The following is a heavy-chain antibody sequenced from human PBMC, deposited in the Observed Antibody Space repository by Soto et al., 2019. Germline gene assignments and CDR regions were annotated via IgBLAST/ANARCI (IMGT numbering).Heavy chain of an antibody. CDR2: IYYSGST. Sequence: QLQLQESGPGLVKPSETLSLTCTVSGGSISSSSYYWGWIRQPPGKGLEWIGSIYYSGSTYYNPSLKSRVTISVDTSKNQFSLKLSSVTAADTAVYYCARSSIYRSDPFDYWGQGTLVTVSS. V-gene: IGHV4-39*01. D-gene: IGHD3-10*01. CDR3: ARSSIYRSDPFDY. CDR1: GGSISSSSYY. J-gene: IGHJ4*02.